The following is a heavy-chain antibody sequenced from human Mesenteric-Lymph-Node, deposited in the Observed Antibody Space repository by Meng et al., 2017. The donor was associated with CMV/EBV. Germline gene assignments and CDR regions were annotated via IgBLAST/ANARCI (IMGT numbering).Heavy chain of an antibody. CDR1: GGSFSGYY. CDR2: INHSGST. J-gene: IGHJ5*02. Sequence: SDILSSTCAVHGGSFSGYYWSWIRQPPGKGLEWMGEINHSGSTNYNPSLKSRVTISVDTSKNQFSLKLSSAPAADTAVYYCARGSGVRFLEWLHPNWFDPWGQGALVTVSS. V-gene: IGHV4-34*01. D-gene: IGHD3-3*01. CDR3: ARGSGVRFLEWLHPNWFDP.